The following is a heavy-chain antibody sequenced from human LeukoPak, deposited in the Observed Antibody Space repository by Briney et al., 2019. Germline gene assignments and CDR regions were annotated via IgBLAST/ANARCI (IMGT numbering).Heavy chain of an antibody. D-gene: IGHD6-13*01. J-gene: IGHJ4*02. CDR1: GFTFSSYG. CDR3: ANGYSSSWYPDY. Sequence: GGSLRLSCAASGFTFSSYGMHWVRQAAGKGLEWVAVISYDGSNKYYADSVKGRFTISRDNSKNTLYLQMNSLRAEDTAVYYCANGYSSSWYPDYWGQGTLVTVSS. V-gene: IGHV3-30*18. CDR2: ISYDGSNK.